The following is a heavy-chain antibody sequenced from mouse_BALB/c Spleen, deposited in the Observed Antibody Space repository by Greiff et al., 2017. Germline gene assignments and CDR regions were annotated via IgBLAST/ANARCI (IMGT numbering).Heavy chain of an antibody. J-gene: IGHJ3*01. CDR2: ISTYYGDA. D-gene: IGHD1-1*01. Sequence: QVQLQQSGAELVRPGVSVKISCKGSGYTFTDYAMHWVKQSHAKSLEWIGVISTYYGDASYNQKFKGKATMTVDKSSSTAYMELARLTSEDSAIYYCARGHYYGSRQKAWFAYWGQGTLVTVSA. V-gene: IGHV1S137*01. CDR1: GYTFTDYA. CDR3: ARGHYYGSRQKAWFAY.